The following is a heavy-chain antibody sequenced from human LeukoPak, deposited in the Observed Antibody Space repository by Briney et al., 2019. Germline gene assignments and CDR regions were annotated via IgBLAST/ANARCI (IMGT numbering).Heavy chain of an antibody. CDR2: MSPNSGNT. CDR1: GYTFTSYD. V-gene: IGHV1-8*01. Sequence: GASVKVSCKASGYTFTSYDINWVRQATGQGLEWMGWMSPNSGNTGYAQKFQGRVTMTRNTSISTAYMELSSLRSEDTAVYYCASRYCSGGSCYFEYWGQGTLVTVSS. D-gene: IGHD2-15*01. J-gene: IGHJ4*02. CDR3: ASRYCSGGSCYFEY.